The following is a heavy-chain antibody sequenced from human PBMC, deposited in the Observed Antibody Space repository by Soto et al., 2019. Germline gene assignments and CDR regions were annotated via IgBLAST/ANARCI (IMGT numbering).Heavy chain of an antibody. CDR3: AKGFLLSSIAARPDAFDI. J-gene: IGHJ3*02. V-gene: IGHV3-23*01. CDR2: ISGSGGST. Sequence: GGSLRLSCAASGFTFSSYAMSWVRQAPGKGLEWVSAISGSGGSTYYADSVKGRFTISRDNSKNTLYLQMNSLRAEDTAVYYCAKGFLLSSIAARPDAFDIWGQGTMVTVSS. D-gene: IGHD6-6*01. CDR1: GFTFSSYA.